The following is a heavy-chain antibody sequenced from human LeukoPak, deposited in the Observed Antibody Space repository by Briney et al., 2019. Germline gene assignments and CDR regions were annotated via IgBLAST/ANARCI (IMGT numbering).Heavy chain of an antibody. CDR3: VKYSGGLPLYGMDV. V-gene: IGHV3-64D*09. D-gene: IGHD5-12*01. Sequence: GGSLRLSCSASGFTFSSYGMHWVRQAPGKGLDYVSAISSNGGSTYYADSVEGRFTISRDNSKNTLHLQMCSLRAEDTAVYYCVKYSGGLPLYGMDVWGQGTTVTVSS. CDR2: ISSNGGST. J-gene: IGHJ6*02. CDR1: GFTFSSYG.